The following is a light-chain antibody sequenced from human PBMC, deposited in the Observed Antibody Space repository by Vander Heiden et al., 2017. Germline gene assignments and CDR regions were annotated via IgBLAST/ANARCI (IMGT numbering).Light chain of an antibody. Sequence: SSALTQATAVSVALGQTVRITCQGDSLRSYYASWYQQKPGQAPVLVIYGKNNRPSGIPDRFSGSSSGNTASLTITGAQAEDEADYYCNSRDSSGNHVVFGGGTKLTVL. V-gene: IGLV3-19*01. CDR3: NSRDSSGNHVV. CDR2: GKN. CDR1: SLRSYY. J-gene: IGLJ2*01.